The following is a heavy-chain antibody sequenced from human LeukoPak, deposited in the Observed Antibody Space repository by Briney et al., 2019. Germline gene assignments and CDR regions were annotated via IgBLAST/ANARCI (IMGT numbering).Heavy chain of an antibody. CDR3: TREHSEAFDI. J-gene: IGHJ3*02. D-gene: IGHD2-15*01. Sequence: GGSLRLSCAASGFTSSSYSMNWVRQAPGKGLEWVSSISSSSSYIYYADSVKGRFTISRDNAKNSLYLQMSSLRAEDTAVYYCTREHSEAFDIWGQGTMVTVSS. CDR2: ISSSSSYI. V-gene: IGHV3-21*01. CDR1: GFTSSSYS.